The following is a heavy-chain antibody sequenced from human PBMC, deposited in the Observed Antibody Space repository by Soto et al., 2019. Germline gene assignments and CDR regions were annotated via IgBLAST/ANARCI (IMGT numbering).Heavy chain of an antibody. CDR2: IGYDGSNK. J-gene: IGHJ2*01. Sequence: QVQLVESGGGVVQPGRSLRLSCAASGFTFSSYGMHWVRQAPGKGLEWVAVIGYDGSNKYYADSVKGRFTISRDNSKNTLYLQMNSLRAEDTAVYYCASLNENLWGRGTLVTVSS. CDR1: GFTFSSYG. CDR3: ASLNENL. V-gene: IGHV3-33*01.